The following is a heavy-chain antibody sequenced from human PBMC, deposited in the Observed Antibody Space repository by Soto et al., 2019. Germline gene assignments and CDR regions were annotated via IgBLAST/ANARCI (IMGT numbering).Heavy chain of an antibody. V-gene: IGHV1-69*02. Sequence: QVQLVQSGAEVKKPGSSVKVSCKASGGTFSSYTISWVRQAPGQGLEWMGRIITILGIPNYAQKFQGRVTTTADKSTSTAYMELSSLRSEDTAVYYCAMEYCSSTSCYSDYCGQGTLVTVSS. D-gene: IGHD2-2*02. CDR2: IITILGIP. CDR3: AMEYCSSTSCYSDY. CDR1: GGTFSSYT. J-gene: IGHJ4*02.